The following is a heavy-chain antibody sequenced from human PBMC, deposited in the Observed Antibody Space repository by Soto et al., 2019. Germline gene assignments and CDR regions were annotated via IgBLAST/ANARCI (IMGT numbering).Heavy chain of an antibody. Sequence: QVQLVQSGAEVKKPGASVKVSCKASGYTFTSYYMHWVRQAPGQGLEWMGIINPSGGSTSYAQKFKGRVTMTRDTSTSTVYMELSSLRSEDTAVYYCARDFLVRMVRGVIIEGYYGMDVWGQGTTVTVSS. CDR2: INPSGGST. CDR3: ARDFLVRMVRGVIIEGYYGMDV. D-gene: IGHD3-10*01. J-gene: IGHJ6*02. CDR1: GYTFTSYY. V-gene: IGHV1-46*01.